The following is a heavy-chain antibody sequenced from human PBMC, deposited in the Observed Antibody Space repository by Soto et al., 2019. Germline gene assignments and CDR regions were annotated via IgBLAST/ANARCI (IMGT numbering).Heavy chain of an antibody. J-gene: IGHJ4*02. CDR1: GFTFDDYT. V-gene: IGHV3-43*01. D-gene: IGHD3-22*01. CDR2: ISWDGGST. CDR3: AKDHYYDSSGYYCYGYFDY. Sequence: EVQLVESGGVVVQPGGSLRLSCAASGFTFDDYTMHWVRQAPGKGLEWVSLISWDGGSTYYADSVKGRFTISRDNSKNSLYLQMNSLRTEDTALYYCAKDHYYDSSGYYCYGYFDYWGQGTLVTVSS.